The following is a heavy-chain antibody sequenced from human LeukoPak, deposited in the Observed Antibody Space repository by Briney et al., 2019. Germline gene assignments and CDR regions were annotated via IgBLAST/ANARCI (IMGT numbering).Heavy chain of an antibody. D-gene: IGHD6-19*01. CDR3: ARDNVAGIYYYYYYMDV. V-gene: IGHV3-74*01. CDR2: INSDGSST. CDR1: GFTFSSYW. J-gene: IGHJ6*03. Sequence: GGSLRLSCAASGFTFSSYWMHWVRQAPGKGLVWVSRINSDGSSTSYADSVKGRFTISRDNAKNTLYLQMNSLRAEDTAVYYCARDNVAGIYYYYYYMDVWGKGTTVTVSS.